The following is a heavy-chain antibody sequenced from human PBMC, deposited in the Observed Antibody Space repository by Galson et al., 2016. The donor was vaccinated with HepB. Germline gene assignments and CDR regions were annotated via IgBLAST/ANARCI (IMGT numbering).Heavy chain of an antibody. D-gene: IGHD6-13*01. Sequence: SLRLSCATSGFAFGDSTMNWFRQAPGKGLEWVGFVRRKVYGGTTEYAASVKARFIISRADSRSIAYLHLNSLRFEDTAVYYFSRDIEAGINFYFWGQGTLVTVSS. V-gene: IGHV3-49*03. CDR3: SRDIEAGINFYF. J-gene: IGHJ4*02. CDR1: GFAFGDST. CDR2: VRRKVYGGTT.